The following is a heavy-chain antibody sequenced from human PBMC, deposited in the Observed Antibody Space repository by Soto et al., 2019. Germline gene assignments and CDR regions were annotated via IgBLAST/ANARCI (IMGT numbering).Heavy chain of an antibody. CDR3: TTDGGVPGAFDI. J-gene: IGHJ3*02. Sequence: PGGSLRLSCAVSGFTFSSYAMHWVRQAPGKGLEWVGRIKSKTDGGTTDYAAPVKGRFTISRDDSKNTLYLQMNSLKTEDTAVYYCTTDGGVPGAFDIWGQGTMVTVSS. CDR2: IKSKTDGGTT. CDR1: GFTFSSYA. D-gene: IGHD3-16*01. V-gene: IGHV3-15*01.